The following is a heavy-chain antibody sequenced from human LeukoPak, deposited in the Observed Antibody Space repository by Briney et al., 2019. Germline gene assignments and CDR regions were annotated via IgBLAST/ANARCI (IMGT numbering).Heavy chain of an antibody. CDR3: ARGGYSSGPYYYYYYMDV. D-gene: IGHD6-19*01. J-gene: IGHJ6*03. CDR2: IIPIFGTA. Sequence: ASVKVSCKATSRISWVRQAPGQGLEWMGGIIPIFGTANYAQKFQGRVTITTDESTSTAYMELSSLRSEDTAVYYCARGGYSSGPYYYYYYMDVWGKGTTVTVSS. CDR1: TSR. V-gene: IGHV1-69*05.